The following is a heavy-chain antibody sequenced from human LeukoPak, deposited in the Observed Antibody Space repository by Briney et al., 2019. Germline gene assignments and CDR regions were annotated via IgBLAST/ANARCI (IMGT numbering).Heavy chain of an antibody. V-gene: IGHV1-46*01. J-gene: IGHJ4*02. D-gene: IGHD1-20*01. CDR1: GYTFTSYY. Sequence: GASVKVSCKASGYTFTSYYMHWVRQAPGQGLEWMGIINPSGGSTVYAQKFLGRVTMTRDMSTSTVYMELSSLRSEDTAVYYCARGWVITGVTPVFFDYWGQGSLVTVSS. CDR2: INPSGGST. CDR3: ARGWVITGVTPVFFDY.